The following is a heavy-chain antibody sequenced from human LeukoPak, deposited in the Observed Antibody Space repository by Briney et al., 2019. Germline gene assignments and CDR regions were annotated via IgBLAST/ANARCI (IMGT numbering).Heavy chain of an antibody. V-gene: IGHV4-38-2*01. CDR1: GYSISSGYY. D-gene: IGHD6-19*01. J-gene: IGHJ4*02. Sequence: SETLSLTCAVSGYSISSGYYRGWIRQPPGQGLEWIGSIYHSGSTYYNPSLKSRVTISVDTSKNQFSLKLSSVTAADTAVYYCARVHQEGQWLVLDYWGQGTLVTVSS. CDR3: ARVHQEGQWLVLDY. CDR2: IYHSGST.